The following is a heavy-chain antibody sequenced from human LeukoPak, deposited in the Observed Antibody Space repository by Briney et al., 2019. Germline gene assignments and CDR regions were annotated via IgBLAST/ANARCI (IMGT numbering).Heavy chain of an antibody. V-gene: IGHV3-23*01. CDR2: ISGNGGST. CDR3: AKETWGATAF. CDR1: GFTFSSYA. Sequence: PGGSLRLSCAVSGFTFSSYAMSWVRQAPGKGLEWVPAISGNGGSTYYADSVKGRFTISRDNTKNTLYLQMNSLRAEDTAIYYCAKETWGATAFGGQGTLVTVSS. D-gene: IGHD1-26*01. J-gene: IGHJ4*02.